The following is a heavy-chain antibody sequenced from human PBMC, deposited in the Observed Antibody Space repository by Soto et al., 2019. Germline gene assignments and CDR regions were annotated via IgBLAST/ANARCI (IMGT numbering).Heavy chain of an antibody. Sequence: ASVKVSCKASGDTFSTYTITWVRQAPGQGLEWMGGIIPIFGTANYAQKFQGRVTITADESTSTAYMELSSLRSEDTAVYYCARHPGGRGYYYGMDVWGQGTTVTVS. V-gene: IGHV1-69*13. CDR1: GDTFSTYT. CDR2: IIPIFGTA. J-gene: IGHJ6*02. CDR3: ARHPGGRGYYYGMDV. D-gene: IGHD2-15*01.